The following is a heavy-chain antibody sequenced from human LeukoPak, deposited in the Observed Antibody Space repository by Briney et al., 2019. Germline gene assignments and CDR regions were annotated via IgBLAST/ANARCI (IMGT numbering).Heavy chain of an antibody. V-gene: IGHV4-30-4*01. CDR2: IYYSGST. Sequence: SQTLSLTCTVSGGSISSGDYYWSWIRQPPGKGLEWIGYIYYSGSTYYNPSLKSRVTISVDTSKNQFSLKLSSVTAADTAVYYCARGLLDADAFDIWGQGTMVAVSS. J-gene: IGHJ3*02. D-gene: IGHD2-21*01. CDR1: GGSISSGDYY. CDR3: ARGLLDADAFDI.